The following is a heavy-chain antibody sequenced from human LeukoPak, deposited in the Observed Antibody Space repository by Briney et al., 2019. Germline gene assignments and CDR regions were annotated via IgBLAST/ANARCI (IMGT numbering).Heavy chain of an antibody. CDR3: ARREPGQGKYYFDY. D-gene: IGHD1-14*01. CDR1: GYSFTNYW. J-gene: IGHJ4*02. CDR2: IYPGDSDT. Sequence: GESLKISCKGSGYSFTNYWIGWVRPMPGKGLEWMGIIYPGDSDTRYSPSFQGQVTISADKSISTAYLQWNSLKASDTAMYFCARREPGQGKYYFDYWGQGTLVTVSS. V-gene: IGHV5-51*01.